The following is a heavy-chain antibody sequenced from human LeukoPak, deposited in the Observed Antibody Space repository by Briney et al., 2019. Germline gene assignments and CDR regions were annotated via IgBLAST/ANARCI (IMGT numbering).Heavy chain of an antibody. V-gene: IGHV3-15*01. Sequence: GGSLRLSCAASGFTFSNAWMSWVRQAPGKGLEWVGRIKSKTYGWTTDYAAPVKGRFTISRDYSKNTLYLQMNSLKTEDTAVYYCTTPPYCSSTSCYDAWFDPWGQGTLVTVSS. CDR2: IKSKTYGWTT. D-gene: IGHD2-2*01. CDR3: TTPPYCSSTSCYDAWFDP. J-gene: IGHJ5*02. CDR1: GFTFSNAW.